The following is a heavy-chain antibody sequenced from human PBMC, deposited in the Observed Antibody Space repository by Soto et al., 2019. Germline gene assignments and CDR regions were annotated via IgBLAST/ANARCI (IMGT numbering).Heavy chain of an antibody. J-gene: IGHJ6*02. CDR2: ISSSSSYT. V-gene: IGHV3-11*06. CDR3: AREAAMATMYYYGMDV. Sequence: GGSLRLSCAASGFTFSDYYISWIRQAPGKGLEWVSYISSSSSYTNYADSVKGRFTISRDNAKNSLYLQMNSLRAEDTAVYYCAREAAMATMYYYGMDVWGQGTTVTVSS. CDR1: GFTFSDYY. D-gene: IGHD5-18*01.